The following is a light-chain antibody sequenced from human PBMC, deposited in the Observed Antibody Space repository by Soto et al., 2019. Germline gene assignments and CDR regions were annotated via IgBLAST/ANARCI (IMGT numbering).Light chain of an antibody. CDR2: RNN. CDR3: ASWDDSLSGPVV. CDR1: SSNIGSNY. J-gene: IGLJ2*01. V-gene: IGLV1-47*01. Sequence: QSVLTQPPSASGTPGQRVTISCSGSSSNIGSNYVYWYQQLPGTAPKLLIYRNNHRPSGVPDRFSGSKSGTSASLAISGLRSDNEADYYCASWDDSLSGPVVFGGGTKLTVL.